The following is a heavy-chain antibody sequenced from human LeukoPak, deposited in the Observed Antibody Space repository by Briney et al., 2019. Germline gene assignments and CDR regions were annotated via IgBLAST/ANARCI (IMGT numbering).Heavy chain of an antibody. CDR1: GYTFTSYD. Sequence: ASVKVSCKASGYTFTSYDINWVRQATGQGLEWMGWMNPNSGNTGYAQKFQGRVTMTRNTSISTAYMELSSLRSEDTAVYYCARLDDYVWGSYRSPKSFDYWGQGTLVTVSS. CDR3: ARLDDYVWGSYRSPKSFDY. V-gene: IGHV1-8*01. CDR2: MNPNSGNT. J-gene: IGHJ4*02. D-gene: IGHD3-16*02.